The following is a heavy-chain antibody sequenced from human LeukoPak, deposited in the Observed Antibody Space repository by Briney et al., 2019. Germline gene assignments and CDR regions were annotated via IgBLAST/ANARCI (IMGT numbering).Heavy chain of an antibody. CDR3: AKDMQTWPRFPDY. CDR2: INDNGSTR. Sequence: PGGSLRLSCAASGFTFSDYYMSWIRQAPGKGLEWVSGINDNGSTRFYAASVKGRFTSSRDNPKNTLYLQMNGLRVEDTAVYYCAKDMQTWPRFPDYWGQGTLVTVSS. CDR1: GFTFSDYY. V-gene: IGHV3-11*01. D-gene: IGHD5-12*01. J-gene: IGHJ4*02.